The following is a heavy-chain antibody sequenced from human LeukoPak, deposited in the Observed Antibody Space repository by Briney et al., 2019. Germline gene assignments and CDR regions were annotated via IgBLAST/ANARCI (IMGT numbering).Heavy chain of an antibody. D-gene: IGHD3-10*01. J-gene: IGHJ5*02. V-gene: IGHV1-8*01. CDR1: GYTFTSYD. CDR3: ARVKNPPEVWFVTYSNWFDP. CDR2: MNPNSGNT. Sequence: ASVKVSCKASGYTFTSYDINWVRQATGQGLEWMGWMNPNSGNTGYAQKFQGRVTMTRDTSISTAYMELSSLTSDDTAVYYCARVKNPPEVWFVTYSNWFDPWGQGALVTVSS.